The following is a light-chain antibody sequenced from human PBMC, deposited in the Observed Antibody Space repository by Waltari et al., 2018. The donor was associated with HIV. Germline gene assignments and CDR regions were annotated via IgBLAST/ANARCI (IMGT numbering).Light chain of an antibody. V-gene: IGKV3-11*01. CDR2: DES. CDR3: QQRSNWLT. J-gene: IGKJ4*01. Sequence: EIVLTQSPATLSLSPGERATLSCRASQSVGSYLAWYQQKPCQAPRLLIYDESKRATGIPARFSGSGSGTDFTLTISSLEPEDFAVYYCQQRSNWLTFGGGTKVEIK. CDR1: QSVGSY.